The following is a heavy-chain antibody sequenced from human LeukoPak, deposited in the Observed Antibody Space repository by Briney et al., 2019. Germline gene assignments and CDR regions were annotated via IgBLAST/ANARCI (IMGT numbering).Heavy chain of an antibody. Sequence: ASVTVRFPASGFTFTCSTVQWVRQARGHRLEWIGWIVVGSGNTNYAQKFQERVTITRHMSTSTAYMELSSLRSEDTAVYYCAAIPLPDSPYFEWLTFDYWGQGTLVTVSS. CDR3: AAIPLPDSPYFEWLTFDY. CDR1: GFTFTCST. J-gene: IGHJ4*02. V-gene: IGHV1-58*01. D-gene: IGHD3-9*01. CDR2: IVVGSGNT.